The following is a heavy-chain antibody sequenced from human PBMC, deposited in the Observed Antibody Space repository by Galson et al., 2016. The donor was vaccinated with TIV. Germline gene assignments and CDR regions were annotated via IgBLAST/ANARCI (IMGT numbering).Heavy chain of an antibody. Sequence: SVKVSCKASGYTFSSFGISWVRQSPGQGLEWMGCISAYTGNTNYVQKVQGRVTMTTDTSTATAHLELRSLRPDDTAVYYCARNVEQGVVVLPSAITNWFDPWGQGTLVTVSS. V-gene: IGHV1-18*01. CDR1: GYTFSSFG. D-gene: IGHD2-2*01. CDR2: ISAYTGNT. J-gene: IGHJ5*02. CDR3: ARNVEQGVVVLPSAITNWFDP.